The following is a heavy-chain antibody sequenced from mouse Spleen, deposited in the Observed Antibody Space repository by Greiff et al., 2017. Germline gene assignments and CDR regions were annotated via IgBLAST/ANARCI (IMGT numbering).Heavy chain of an antibody. CDR3: GTGNYFDY. Sequence: DVKLQESGPGLVKPSQSLSLTCSVTGYSITSGYYWNWIRQFPGNKLEWMGYISYDGSNNYNPSLKNRISITRDTSKNQFFLKLNSVTTEDTATYYCGTGNYFDYWGQGTTLTVSS. V-gene: IGHV3-6*01. CDR1: GYSITSGYY. CDR2: ISYDGSN. D-gene: IGHD4-1*01. J-gene: IGHJ2*01.